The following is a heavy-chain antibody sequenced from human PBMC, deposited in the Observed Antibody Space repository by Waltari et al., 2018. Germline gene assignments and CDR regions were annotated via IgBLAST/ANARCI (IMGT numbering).Heavy chain of an antibody. CDR2: PYSTVTP. J-gene: IGHJ3*01. V-gene: IGHV4-39*07. CDR3: ARRSGYYDL. CDR1: GGSTSSSSYS. D-gene: IGHD3-3*01. Sequence: QLQLQESGPGPLKPSPTLSLTCTVTGGSTSSSSYSWGPIRQPPGKGLEWIADPYSTVTPYDNPSIKSRVTISVDTSRNQFSLKLSSVTAADTAVYFCARRSGYYDLWGQGTMVTVSS.